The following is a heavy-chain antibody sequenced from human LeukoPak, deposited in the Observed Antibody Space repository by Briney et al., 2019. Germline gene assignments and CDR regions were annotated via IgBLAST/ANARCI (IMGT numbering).Heavy chain of an antibody. D-gene: IGHD1-26*01. V-gene: IGHV4-30-2*01. J-gene: IGHJ5*02. Sequence: SQTLSLTCTVSGGSISSGGYYWSWIRQPPGKGLEWIGYIYHSGSTYYNPSLKSRVTISVDTSKNQFSLKLSSVTAADTAVYYCASNSGSYDNWFDPWGQGTLVTVSS. CDR3: ASNSGSYDNWFDP. CDR1: GGSISSGGYY. CDR2: IYHSGST.